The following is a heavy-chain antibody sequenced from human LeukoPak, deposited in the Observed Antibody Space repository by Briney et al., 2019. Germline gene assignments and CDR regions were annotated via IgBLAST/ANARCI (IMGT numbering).Heavy chain of an antibody. V-gene: IGHV3-23*01. J-gene: IGHJ4*02. CDR1: GFTFSTYA. D-gene: IGHD3-22*01. Sequence: GGSLRLSCEASGFTFSTYAMSRVRQAPGKGLEWVSTISGSAGSTYYADSVKGRFTISRDNSKNTLYLQMNSLRSEDTAVYSCAKDFSSGYYITTFDYWGQGTLVTVSS. CDR3: AKDFSSGYYITTFDY. CDR2: ISGSAGST.